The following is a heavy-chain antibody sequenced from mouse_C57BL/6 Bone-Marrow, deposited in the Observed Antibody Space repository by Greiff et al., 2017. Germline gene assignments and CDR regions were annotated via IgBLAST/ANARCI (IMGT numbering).Heavy chain of an antibody. CDR3: ARHTVDY. CDR1: GFTFSSYG. D-gene: IGHD5-1-1*01. CDR2: ISSGGSYT. Sequence: EVKLVESGGDLVKPGGSLKLSCAASGFTFSSYGMSWVRQTPDKRLEWVATISSGGSYTYYPDSVKGRFTISRDNAKNTLYLQMSSLKYEDTAMYYCARHTVDYWGQGTTLTVSS. J-gene: IGHJ2*01. V-gene: IGHV5-6*02.